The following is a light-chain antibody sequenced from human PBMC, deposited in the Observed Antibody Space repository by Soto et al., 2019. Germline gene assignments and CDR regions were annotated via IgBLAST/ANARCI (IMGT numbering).Light chain of an antibody. Sequence: DIQMTQSPSTLSASVGDRVTITCRASQSISSWLAWYQQKPGKAPKLLIYDASSLESGVPSRFSGSGSGTEFPLTISSLQPDDFANYYCQQSYSTPRTFGQGTKVEIK. V-gene: IGKV1-5*01. J-gene: IGKJ1*01. CDR2: DAS. CDR3: QQSYSTPRT. CDR1: QSISSW.